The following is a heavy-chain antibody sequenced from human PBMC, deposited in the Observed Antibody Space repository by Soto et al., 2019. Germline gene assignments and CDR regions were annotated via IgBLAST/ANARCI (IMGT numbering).Heavy chain of an antibody. D-gene: IGHD3-9*01. J-gene: IGHJ3*02. CDR2: IYYSGST. CDR3: ARGQGYDILTGYYAFDI. V-gene: IGHV4-31*03. Sequence: SETLSLTCTVSGGSISSGGYYWSWIRQHPGKGLEWIGYIYYSGSTYYNPSLKSRVTISVDTSKNQFSLKLSSVTAADTAVYYCARGQGYDILTGYYAFDIWGQGTMVTVSS. CDR1: GGSISSGGYY.